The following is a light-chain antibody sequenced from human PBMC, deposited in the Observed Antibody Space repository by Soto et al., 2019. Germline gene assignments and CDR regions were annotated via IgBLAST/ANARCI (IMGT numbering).Light chain of an antibody. CDR3: QHYVTSLTT. CDR2: GSS. V-gene: IGKV3-20*01. CDR1: QRVTSNY. J-gene: IGKJ1*01. Sequence: EIVLTQSPGTLSLSPGERATLSCGASQRVTSNYLAWYQQKPGQAPRLLIYGSSTRATGIPDRFTGSGSVTDFTLTISRLEPEEFAIYYCQHYVTSLTTFGQGTRVEIK.